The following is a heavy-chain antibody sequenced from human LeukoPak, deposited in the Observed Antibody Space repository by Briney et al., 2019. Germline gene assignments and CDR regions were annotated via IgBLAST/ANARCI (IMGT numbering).Heavy chain of an antibody. V-gene: IGHV4-34*01. CDR3: ARGRYSSSWLRLYYFDY. Sequence: SETLSLTCAVSGGSFSGYYWSWIRQPPGKGLEWIGEINHSGSTNYNPSLKSRVTISVDTSKNQFSLKLSSVTAADTAVYYCARGRYSSSWLRLYYFDYWGQGTLVTVSS. D-gene: IGHD6-13*01. CDR2: INHSGST. CDR1: GGSFSGYY. J-gene: IGHJ4*02.